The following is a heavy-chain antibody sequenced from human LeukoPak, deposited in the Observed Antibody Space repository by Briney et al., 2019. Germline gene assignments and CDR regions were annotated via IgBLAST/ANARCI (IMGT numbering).Heavy chain of an antibody. CDR1: GGSISSGGYY. CDR3: ARRGMVRGVNC. J-gene: IGHJ4*02. V-gene: IGHV4-31*03. D-gene: IGHD3-10*01. CDR2: IYYSGST. Sequence: PSETLSLTCTVSGGSISSGGYYWSWIRQHPGKGLEWIGYIYYSGSTYYNPSLKSRVTISVDTSKNQFSLKLSSVTAADTAVYYCARRGMVRGVNCWGQGTLVTVSS.